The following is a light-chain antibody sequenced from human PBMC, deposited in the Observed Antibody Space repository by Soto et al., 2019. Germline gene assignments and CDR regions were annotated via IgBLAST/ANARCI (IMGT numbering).Light chain of an antibody. Sequence: EIVMTQSPATLSVSPGERATLSCRASQSVSSNLAWYQQKPGQAPRLLIYGASTRAIGIPARFSGSGSGTEFTLTISSLQSEDFAVYYCQQYNNWPPWTFGQGTKVGIK. CDR2: GAS. J-gene: IGKJ1*01. V-gene: IGKV3-15*01. CDR3: QQYNNWPPWT. CDR1: QSVSSN.